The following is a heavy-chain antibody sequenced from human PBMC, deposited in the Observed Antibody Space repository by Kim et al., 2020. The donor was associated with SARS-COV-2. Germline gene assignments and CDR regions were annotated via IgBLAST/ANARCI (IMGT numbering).Heavy chain of an antibody. CDR2: ISGSSNSI. Sequence: GGSLRLSCVASGFTFSSYEMNWVRQAPGKGLEWISFISGSSNSIYYADSVKGRFTISRDNAKNSLYLQMNSLRAEDTGVYYCTRDPLNDLLTGPFDYWGRGTLVTVSS. D-gene: IGHD3-9*01. V-gene: IGHV3-48*03. CDR1: GFTFSSYE. CDR3: TRDPLNDLLTGPFDY. J-gene: IGHJ4*02.